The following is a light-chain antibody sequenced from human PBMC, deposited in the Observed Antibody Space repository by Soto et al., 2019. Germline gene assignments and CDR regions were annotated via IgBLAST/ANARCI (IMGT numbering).Light chain of an antibody. CDR1: QGIGSY. CDR3: QQSYSTPWT. V-gene: IGKV1-39*01. J-gene: IGKJ1*01. Sequence: DIKMTQSPSSLSASVGDRVTITCRASQGIGSYLNWYQQNPGKAPKLLIYAASSLQSGVPSRFSGSGSGTDFTLTISSLQPEDFATYYCQQSYSTPWTFGQGTKVEIK. CDR2: AAS.